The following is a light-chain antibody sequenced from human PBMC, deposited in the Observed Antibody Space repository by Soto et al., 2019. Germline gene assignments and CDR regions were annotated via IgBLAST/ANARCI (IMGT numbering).Light chain of an antibody. J-gene: IGKJ4*01. CDR2: WAS. CDR3: QQFYSAPLT. Sequence: DFVMTQSPDSLAVSLGERATINCKSSQSVLSSSNNKNYLAWYQQKPGQPPKLLIYWASTRESGVPDRFSGSGXGTDFTLTISSLQAEDVXVYYCQQFYSAPLTFGGGTKVQIK. CDR1: QSVLSSSNNKNY. V-gene: IGKV4-1*01.